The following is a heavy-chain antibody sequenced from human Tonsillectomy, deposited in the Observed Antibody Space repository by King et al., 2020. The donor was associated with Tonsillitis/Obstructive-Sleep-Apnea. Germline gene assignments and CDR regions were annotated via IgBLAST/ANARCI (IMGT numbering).Heavy chain of an antibody. D-gene: IGHD2-15*01. Sequence: QLVQSGAEVKKPGESLKISCKGSGYIFTSYWIGWVRQMPGKGLEWMGIIYPGNSDTRYSPSLQGQVTISADKSISTAYLQWSSLKAPDTAMYYCARLGYCIGDTCLSLYYYYAMDVWGQGTTVTVSS. CDR3: ARLGYCIGDTCLSLYYYYAMDV. V-gene: IGHV5-51*03. J-gene: IGHJ6*02. CDR2: IYPGNSDT. CDR1: GYIFTSYW.